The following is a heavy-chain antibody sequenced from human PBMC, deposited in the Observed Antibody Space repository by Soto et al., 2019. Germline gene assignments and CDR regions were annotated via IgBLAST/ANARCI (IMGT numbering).Heavy chain of an antibody. CDR3: ARVQWWTQLWAEIDY. V-gene: IGHV4-30-4*01. Sequence: PSETLSLTCTVSGGSISSGDYYWSWISQPPGKGLEWIGYIYYSGSTYYNPSLKSRVTISVDTSKNQFSLKLSSVTAADTAVYYCARVQWWTQLWAEIDYWGQGTLVTVSS. J-gene: IGHJ4*02. CDR1: GGSISSGDYY. CDR2: IYYSGST. D-gene: IGHD5-18*01.